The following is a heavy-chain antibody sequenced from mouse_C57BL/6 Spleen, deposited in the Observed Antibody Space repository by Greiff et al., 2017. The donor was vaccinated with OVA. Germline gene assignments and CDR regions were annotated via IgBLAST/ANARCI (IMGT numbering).Heavy chain of an antibody. J-gene: IGHJ2*01. CDR1: GYTFTSYW. CDR3: TITTVVATEYFDY. Sequence: QVQLQQSGAELVKPGASVKLSCKASGYTFTSYWMHWVKQRPGQGLEWIGMIHPNSGSTNYNEKFKSKATLTVDKSSSTAYMQLSSLTSEDSAVYYCTITTVVATEYFDYWGQGTTLTVSS. V-gene: IGHV1-64*01. D-gene: IGHD1-1*01. CDR2: IHPNSGST.